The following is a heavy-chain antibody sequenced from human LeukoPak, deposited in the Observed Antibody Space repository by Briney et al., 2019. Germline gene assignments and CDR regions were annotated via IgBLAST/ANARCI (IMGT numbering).Heavy chain of an antibody. CDR1: GFTFSSYA. CDR3: AKSYYYGSGSPSLDY. D-gene: IGHD3-10*01. CDR2: ISGGNGAT. J-gene: IGHJ4*02. V-gene: IGHV3-23*01. Sequence: GGSLRLSCAASGFTFSSYAMTWVRQAPGKGLEWVSGISGGNGATYYADSVKGRFTISTDNSKNTLYLQMNSLKVEDTAVYYCAKSYYYGSGSPSLDYWGQGTLVTVSS.